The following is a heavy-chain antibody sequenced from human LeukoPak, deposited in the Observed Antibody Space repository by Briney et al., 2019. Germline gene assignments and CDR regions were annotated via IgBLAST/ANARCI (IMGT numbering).Heavy chain of an antibody. D-gene: IGHD5-18*01. J-gene: IGHJ3*02. Sequence: SVKVSCKASGGTFSSYAISWVRQAPGQGLEWMGRIIPIFGTANYAQKFQGRVTITTDESTSTAYMELSSLRSEDTAVYYCARDRYRYSYGYDAFDIWGQGTMVTVSS. V-gene: IGHV1-69*05. CDR2: IIPIFGTA. CDR1: GGTFSSYA. CDR3: ARDRYRYSYGYDAFDI.